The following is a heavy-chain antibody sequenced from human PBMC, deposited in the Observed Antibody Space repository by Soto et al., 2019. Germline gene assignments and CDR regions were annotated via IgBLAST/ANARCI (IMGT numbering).Heavy chain of an antibody. CDR2: IYYSGST. CDR1: GGSISSGGYY. Sequence: SEILSLTCTVSGGSISSGGYYWSWIRQHPGKGLEWIGYIYYSGSTYYNPSLKSRVTISVDTSKNQFSLKLSSVTAADTAVYYCARVLYYYDSSGSYYFDYWGQGTLVTVS. D-gene: IGHD3-22*01. J-gene: IGHJ4*02. CDR3: ARVLYYYDSSGSYYFDY. V-gene: IGHV4-31*03.